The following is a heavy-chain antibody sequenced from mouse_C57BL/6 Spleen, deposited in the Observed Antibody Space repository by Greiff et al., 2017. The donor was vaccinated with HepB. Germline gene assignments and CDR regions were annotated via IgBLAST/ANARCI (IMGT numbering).Heavy chain of an antibody. CDR3: TAGTDYFDY. V-gene: IGHV6-3*01. CDR1: GFTFSNYW. D-gene: IGHD3-3*01. Sequence: DVMLVESGGGLVQPGGSMKLSCVASGFTFSNYWMNWVRQSPEKGLEWVAQIRLKSDNYATHYAESVKGRFTISRDDSKSSVYLQMNNLRAEDTGIYYCTAGTDYFDYCGQGTTLTVSS. J-gene: IGHJ2*01. CDR2: IRLKSDNYAT.